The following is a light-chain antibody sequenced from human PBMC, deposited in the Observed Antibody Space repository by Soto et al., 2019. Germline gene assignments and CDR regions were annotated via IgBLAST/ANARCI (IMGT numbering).Light chain of an antibody. V-gene: IGLV1-51*01. J-gene: IGLJ2*01. CDR1: SSNIGNNY. Sequence: QSVLTQPPSVSAAPGQKVTISCSGFSSNIGNNYVSWYQQVPGTAPKLIIYDNNKRPSGIPDRFSGSKSGTSATLDITGLQTGDEADYYCGTWDSSLSGGVFGGGTKLTVL. CDR3: GTWDSSLSGGV. CDR2: DNN.